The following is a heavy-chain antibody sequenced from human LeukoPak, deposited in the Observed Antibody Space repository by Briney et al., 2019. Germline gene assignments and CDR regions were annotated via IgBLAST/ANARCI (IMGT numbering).Heavy chain of an antibody. CDR3: ARVWGSIDY. CDR1: GYTFTNYD. Sequence: ASVQVSCKPSGYTFTNYDINWVRQATGQGLEWMGWMNPKSGNTGSAQRFQGRVTLTRDTSISTAYMELSSLRSEDTAVYYCARVWGSIDYWGQGTLVTLSS. D-gene: IGHD7-27*01. CDR2: MNPKSGNT. V-gene: IGHV1-8*01. J-gene: IGHJ4*02.